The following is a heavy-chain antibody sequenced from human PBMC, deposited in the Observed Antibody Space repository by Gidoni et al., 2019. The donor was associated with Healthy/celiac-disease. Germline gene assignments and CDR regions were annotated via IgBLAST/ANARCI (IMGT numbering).Heavy chain of an antibody. Sequence: EVQLLESGGGLVQPGGSLGLACAASGFPCSSHALSRVRQAPGKGVGWVSAIRGSGGSPYYADSVKGRFTISRDNSKNTLYLQMNSLRAEDTAVYYCAKDFNVVVPAVITDLEHVTPLDYWGQGTLVTVSS. CDR2: IRGSGGSP. CDR3: AKDFNVVVPAVITDLEHVTPLDY. D-gene: IGHD2-2*01. V-gene: IGHV3-23*01. CDR1: GFPCSSHA. J-gene: IGHJ4*02.